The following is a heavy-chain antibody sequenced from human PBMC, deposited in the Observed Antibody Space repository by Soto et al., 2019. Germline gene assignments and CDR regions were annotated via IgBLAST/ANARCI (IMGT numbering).Heavy chain of an antibody. CDR1: GYTFTSYY. Sequence: XSVKVSCKASGYTFTSYYMHWVRQAPGQGLEWMGIINPSGGSTSYAQKFQGRVTMTGDTSTSTVYMELSSLRSEDTAVYYCARNYYASSGYYVNSYGMDVWGQGTTVTVSS. D-gene: IGHD3-22*01. CDR3: ARNYYASSGYYVNSYGMDV. V-gene: IGHV1-46*01. CDR2: INPSGGST. J-gene: IGHJ6*02.